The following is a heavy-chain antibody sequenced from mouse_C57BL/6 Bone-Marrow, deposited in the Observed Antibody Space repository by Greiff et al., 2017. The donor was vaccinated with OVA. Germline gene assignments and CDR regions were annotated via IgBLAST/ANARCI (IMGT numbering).Heavy chain of an antibody. CDR1: GFTFSDYY. CDR3: ARHVDSNLDY. J-gene: IGHJ2*01. V-gene: IGHV5-12*01. CDR2: ISNGGGST. D-gene: IGHD2-5*01. Sequence: DVMLVESGGGLVQPGGSLKLSCAASGFTFSDYYMYWVRQTPEKRLEWVAYISNGGGSTYYPDTVKGRFTISRDNAKNTLYLQMSRLESDDTAMYYCARHVDSNLDYWGQGTTLTVSS.